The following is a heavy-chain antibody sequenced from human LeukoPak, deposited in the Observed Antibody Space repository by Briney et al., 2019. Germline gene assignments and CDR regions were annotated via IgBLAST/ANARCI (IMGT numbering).Heavy chain of an antibody. CDR2: INLSGGST. CDR1: GYTFTTYS. J-gene: IGHJ5*02. Sequence: ASVKVSCKASGYTFTTYSMHWVRQAPGQGLEWMAIINLSGGSTDYTQKFQGRVTVTRDTSTSTVYMELSSLRSEDTAVYYCARAGAYCGGDCYYNWFDPWGQGTLVTVSS. V-gene: IGHV1-46*01. D-gene: IGHD2-21*02. CDR3: ARAGAYCGGDCYYNWFDP.